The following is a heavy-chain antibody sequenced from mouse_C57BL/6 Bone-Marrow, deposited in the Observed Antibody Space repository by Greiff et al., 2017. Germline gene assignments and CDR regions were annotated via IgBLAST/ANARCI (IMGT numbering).Heavy chain of an antibody. CDR3: ARWASLIHYGSSYVWYFDV. Sequence: QVQLKQPGAELVKPGASVKLSCKASGYTFTSYWMHWVKQRPGQGLEWIGMINPNSGSTNYNEKFKSKATLTVDKSSSTAYMQLSSLTSEDSAVYYCARWASLIHYGSSYVWYFDVWGTGTTVTVSS. CDR2: INPNSGST. V-gene: IGHV1-64*01. J-gene: IGHJ1*03. CDR1: GYTFTSYW. D-gene: IGHD1-1*01.